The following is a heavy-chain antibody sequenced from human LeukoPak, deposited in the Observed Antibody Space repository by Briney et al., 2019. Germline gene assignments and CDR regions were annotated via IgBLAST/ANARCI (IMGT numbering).Heavy chain of an antibody. J-gene: IGHJ4*02. D-gene: IGHD3-22*01. CDR1: GFTFSSYW. CDR3: ARDSYYYDSSGDFGY. V-gene: IGHV3-7*01. CDR2: IKQDGSEK. Sequence: GGSLRLSCAASGFTFSSYWMSWVRQAPGKGLEWVANIKQDGSEKYYVDSVKGRFTISRDNAKNSLYLQMKSLRAEDTAVYYCARDSYYYDSSGDFGYWGQGTLVTVSS.